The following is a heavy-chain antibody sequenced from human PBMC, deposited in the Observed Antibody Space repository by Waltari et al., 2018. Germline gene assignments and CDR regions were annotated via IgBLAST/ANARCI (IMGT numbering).Heavy chain of an antibody. CDR2: INHNRGGT. Sequence: QVQLVQSGAEVKKPGASVKVSCKASGYTFTGYYMHWVRQAPGQGLEWMGRINHNRGGTNYAQKFKGRVPMTRDTSISTASMELSRLRSDDTAVYYWAGVGGDRTVRFDYWGQGTLVTVSS. CDR1: GYTFTGYY. CDR3: AGVGGDRTVRFDY. D-gene: IGHD1-26*01. V-gene: IGHV1-2*06. J-gene: IGHJ4*02.